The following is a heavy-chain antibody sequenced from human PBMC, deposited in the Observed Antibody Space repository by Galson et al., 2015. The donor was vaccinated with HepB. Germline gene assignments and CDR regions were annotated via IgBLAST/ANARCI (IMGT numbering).Heavy chain of an antibody. CDR3: ARDSDTSGHYDTFDI. CDR2: IWYNERDK. V-gene: IGHV3-33*01. J-gene: IGHJ3*02. D-gene: IGHD6-19*01. CDR1: GXTXSXYG. Sequence: SLRLSXXXXGXTXSXYGIHWVRQPPGKGLEXXXVIWYNERDKFYADSVKGRFTISRDNSKNTLSLQMNSLRADDTAVYYCARDSDTSGHYDTFDIWGQGTMVT.